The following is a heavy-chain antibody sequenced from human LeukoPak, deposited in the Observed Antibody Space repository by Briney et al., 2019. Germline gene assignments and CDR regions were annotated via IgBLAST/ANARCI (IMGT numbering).Heavy chain of an antibody. D-gene: IGHD3-10*01. V-gene: IGHV3-7*04. Sequence: PGGSLRLSCAASGFTLSIYWMSWVRQAPGKGLEWVANIKQDGSEKYYVDSVKGRFTISRDNAKNSLYLQMNSLRAEDTAVYYCARERIYRLGDDYWGQGTLVTVSS. CDR1: GFTLSIYW. J-gene: IGHJ4*02. CDR3: ARERIYRLGDDY. CDR2: IKQDGSEK.